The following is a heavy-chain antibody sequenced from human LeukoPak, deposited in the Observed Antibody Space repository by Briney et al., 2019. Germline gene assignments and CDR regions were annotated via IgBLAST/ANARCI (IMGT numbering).Heavy chain of an antibody. D-gene: IGHD5-12*01. CDR1: GYSISSGYY. J-gene: IGHJ5*02. V-gene: IGHV4-38-2*02. CDR2: IYHSGST. CDR3: ARAKVDIVATISIA. Sequence: PSETLSLTCTVSGYSISSGYYWGWIRQPPGKGLEWIGSIYHSGSTYYNPSLKSRVTISVDTSKNQYSLKLSSVTAADTAVYYCARAKVDIVATISIAWGQGTLVTVSS.